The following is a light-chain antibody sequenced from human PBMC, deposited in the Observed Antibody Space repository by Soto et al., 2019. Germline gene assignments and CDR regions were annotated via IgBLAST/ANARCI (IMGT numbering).Light chain of an antibody. J-gene: IGKJ1*01. V-gene: IGKV3-15*01. CDR3: QQYNNWPPT. Sequence: EIVMTQSPATLSVSPGERSTLSCRASQSVSSNLAWYQQKPGQAPRLLIYDASTRTTGGPARFSGSGSGTEFTLTISSLQSEDFAVYYCQQYNNWPPTFGQGTKVDI. CDR2: DAS. CDR1: QSVSSN.